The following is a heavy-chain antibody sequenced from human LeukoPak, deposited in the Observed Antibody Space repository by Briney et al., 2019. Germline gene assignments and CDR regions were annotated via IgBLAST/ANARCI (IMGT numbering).Heavy chain of an antibody. CDR2: INHSGST. CDR1: GGSFSGYY. V-gene: IGHV4-34*01. D-gene: IGHD3-10*01. J-gene: IGHJ4*02. CDR3: AMSSWFGELLPDY. Sequence: SGTLSLTCAVYGGSFSGYYWSWIRQPPGKGLEWIGEINHSGSTNYNPSLKSRVTISVDTSKNQFSLKLSSVTAADTAVYYCAMSSWFGELLPDYWGQGTLVTVSS.